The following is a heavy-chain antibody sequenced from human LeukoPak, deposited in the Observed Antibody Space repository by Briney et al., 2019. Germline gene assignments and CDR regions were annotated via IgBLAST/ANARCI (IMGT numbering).Heavy chain of an antibody. CDR3: ARGYSSSGGNY. D-gene: IGHD6-6*01. V-gene: IGHV4-39*07. J-gene: IGHJ4*02. CDR2: IYYSGST. Sequence: SETLSLTCTVSGGSIGSSSYYWGWIRQPPGKGLEWIGSIYYSGSTYYNPSLKSRVTISVDTSKNQFSLKLSSVTAADTAVYYCARGYSSSGGNYWGQGTLVTVSS. CDR1: GGSIGSSSYY.